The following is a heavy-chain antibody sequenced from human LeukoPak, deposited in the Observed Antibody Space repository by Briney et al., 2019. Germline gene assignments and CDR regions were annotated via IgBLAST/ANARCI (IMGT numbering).Heavy chain of an antibody. Sequence: PGGSLRLSCAASGFTFSDYYMSWIRQAPGKGLEWVSYISSSGSTIYYAGSVKGRFTISRDNAKNSLYLQMNSLRAEDTAVYYCARESGRYDYVWGSYRPMGAFDIWGQGTMVTVSS. CDR1: GFTFSDYY. J-gene: IGHJ3*02. D-gene: IGHD3-16*02. V-gene: IGHV3-11*01. CDR2: ISSSGSTI. CDR3: ARESGRYDYVWGSYRPMGAFDI.